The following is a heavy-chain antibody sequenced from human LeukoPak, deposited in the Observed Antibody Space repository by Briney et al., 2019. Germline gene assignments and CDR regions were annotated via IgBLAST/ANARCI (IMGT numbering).Heavy chain of an antibody. CDR1: GGSISSYY. J-gene: IGHJ3*02. D-gene: IGHD3-10*02. V-gene: IGHV4-59*01. Sequence: PSETLSLTCTVSGGSISSYYWSWIRQPPGKGLEWIGYIYYSGSTNYNPSLKSRVTISVDTSKNQFSLKLSSVTAADTAVYYCARERTMIGDAFDIWGQGTMVTVSS. CDR2: IYYSGST. CDR3: ARERTMIGDAFDI.